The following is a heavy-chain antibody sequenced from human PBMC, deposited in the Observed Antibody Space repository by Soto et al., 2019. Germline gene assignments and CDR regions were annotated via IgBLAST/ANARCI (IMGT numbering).Heavy chain of an antibody. Sequence: SETLSLTCTVSGGSISSYYWSWVRQPPGKGLEWIGYIYYSGSTNYNPSLKSRVTISVDTSKNQFSLKLSSVTAADTAVYYCATDRIAVAGTGAFDIWGQGTMVTVSS. V-gene: IGHV4-59*01. J-gene: IGHJ3*02. CDR1: GGSISSYY. CDR3: ATDRIAVAGTGAFDI. D-gene: IGHD6-19*01. CDR2: IYYSGST.